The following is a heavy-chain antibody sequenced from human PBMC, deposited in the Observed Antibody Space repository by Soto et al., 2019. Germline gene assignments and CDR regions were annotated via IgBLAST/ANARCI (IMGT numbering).Heavy chain of an antibody. CDR1: GDSVSSNSAT. CDR3: AMLVGHCWLDV. J-gene: IGHJ5*02. CDR2: TYYRSKWYN. D-gene: IGHD6-13*01. V-gene: IGHV6-1*01. Sequence: QVQLQQSGPGLVKPSQTLSLTCAISGDSVSSNSATWDWIRQSPSRGLEWLGRTYYRSKWYNDYGVSVKSRMYIHLNRFSTQLTVQLNCVSADDAGVYYWAMLVGHCWLDVWGQGTLVTVSS.